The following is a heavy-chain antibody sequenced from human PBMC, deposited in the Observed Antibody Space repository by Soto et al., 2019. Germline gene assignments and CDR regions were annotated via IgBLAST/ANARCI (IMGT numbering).Heavy chain of an antibody. CDR3: ARDKSMGSYGHWYFDL. J-gene: IGHJ2*01. CDR1: GFTFSDYY. D-gene: IGHD5-18*01. V-gene: IGHV3-11*01. Sequence: GGSLRLSCAASGFTFSDYYMSWIRQAPGKGLEWVSYISSSGSTIYYADSVKGRFTISRDNAKNTLYLQMNSLRAEDTAVYYCARDKSMGSYGHWYFDLWGRGTLVTVSS. CDR2: ISSSGSTI.